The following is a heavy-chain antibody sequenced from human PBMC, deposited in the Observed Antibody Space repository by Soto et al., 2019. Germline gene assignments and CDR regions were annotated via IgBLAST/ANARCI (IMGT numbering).Heavy chain of an antibody. CDR2: IYYSGST. CDR3: ARTGYCSSTSCPISRTYYYYYMDV. J-gene: IGHJ6*03. D-gene: IGHD2-2*01. CDR1: GGSISSYY. V-gene: IGHV4-59*08. Sequence: SETLSLTCTVSGGSISSYYWSLIRQPPGKGLEWIGYIYYSGSTNYNPSIKSRVTISVDTSKNQFSLKLSSVTAADTAVYYCARTGYCSSTSCPISRTYYYYYMDVWGKGTTVTVSS.